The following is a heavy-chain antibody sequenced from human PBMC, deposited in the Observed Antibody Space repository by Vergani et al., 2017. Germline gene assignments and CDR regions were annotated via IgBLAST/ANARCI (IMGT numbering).Heavy chain of an antibody. D-gene: IGHD3-22*01. CDR3: ARDFYDSSGYYSYWXFDL. V-gene: IGHV1-69*01. Sequence: QVQLVQSGAEVKKPGSSVKVSCKASGGTFSSYAISWVRQAPGQGLEWMGGIIPIFGTANYAQKFQGRVTITADESTSTAYMELSSLRSEDTAVYYCARDFYDSSGYYSYWXFDLWGRGTLVTVSS. CDR2: IIPIFGTA. CDR1: GGTFSSYA. J-gene: IGHJ2*01.